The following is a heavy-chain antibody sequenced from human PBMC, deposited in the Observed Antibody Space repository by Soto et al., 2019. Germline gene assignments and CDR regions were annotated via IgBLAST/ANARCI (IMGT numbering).Heavy chain of an antibody. CDR1: GGSISSYY. Sequence: PSETLSLTCTVSGGSISSYYWSWIRQRTGKRLAWIGYIYYSGSTNYNPSLKSRVTISVDTSKNQFSLKLSSVTAADTAVYYCARVKQYYAFWSGYRVSNWFDPWGQGTLVTVSS. CDR3: ARVKQYYAFWSGYRVSNWFDP. D-gene: IGHD3-3*01. V-gene: IGHV4-59*01. J-gene: IGHJ5*02. CDR2: IYYSGST.